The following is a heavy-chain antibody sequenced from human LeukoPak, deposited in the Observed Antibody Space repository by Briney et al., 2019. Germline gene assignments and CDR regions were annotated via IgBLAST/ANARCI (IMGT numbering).Heavy chain of an antibody. CDR1: GGSISSYY. CDR3: ARAAGYYGSGSSYNRVDY. CDR2: IYYSGST. J-gene: IGHJ4*02. D-gene: IGHD3-10*01. V-gene: IGHV4-59*01. Sequence: PSETLSLTCTVSGGSISSYYWSWIRQPPGKGLEWIGYIYYSGSTNYNPSLKSRVTISVDTSKNQFSLKLSSVTAADTAVYYCARAAGYYGSGSSYNRVDYWGQGTLVTVSS.